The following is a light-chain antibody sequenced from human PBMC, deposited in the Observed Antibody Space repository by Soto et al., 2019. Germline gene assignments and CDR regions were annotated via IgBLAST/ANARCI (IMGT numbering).Light chain of an antibody. CDR3: VSYTGDSTPYV. Sequence: QSALTQPASVSGSPGQSITISCSGTSSDIGIYNYVSWYQQHPGKAPKLMIYEVTNRPSGVSNRFSGSKFGNTASLTISGLQAEDEADYYCVSYTGDSTPYVFGTGTKVTVL. CDR2: EVT. V-gene: IGLV2-14*01. CDR1: SSDIGIYNY. J-gene: IGLJ1*01.